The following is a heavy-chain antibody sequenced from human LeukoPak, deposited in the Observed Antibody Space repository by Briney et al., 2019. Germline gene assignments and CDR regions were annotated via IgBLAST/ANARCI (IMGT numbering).Heavy chain of an antibody. CDR1: GFTFSSYS. J-gene: IGHJ5*02. CDR2: ISSSSSTI. CDR3: AKEGADP. Sequence: PGGSLRLSCTASGFTFSSYSVNWVRQAPGKGLEWVSYISSSSSTIYYADSVKGRFTISRDNSKNTLYLQMNSLRAEDTAVYYCAKEGADPWGQGTLVTVSS. D-gene: IGHD3-16*01. V-gene: IGHV3-48*01.